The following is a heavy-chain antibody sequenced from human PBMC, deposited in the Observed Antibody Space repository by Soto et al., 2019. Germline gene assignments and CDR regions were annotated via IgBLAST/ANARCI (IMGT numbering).Heavy chain of an antibody. CDR2: ISSSSSTI. CDR1: GFTFSSYS. CDR3: ARDRGYSGYDPLAYFDY. J-gene: IGHJ4*02. V-gene: IGHV3-48*02. D-gene: IGHD5-12*01. Sequence: GGSLRLSCAASGFTFSSYSMKWVPQAPGKGLEWVSYISSSSSTIYYADSVKGRFTISRDNAKNSLYLQMNSLRDEDTAVYYCARDRGYSGYDPLAYFDYWGQGTLVTVSS.